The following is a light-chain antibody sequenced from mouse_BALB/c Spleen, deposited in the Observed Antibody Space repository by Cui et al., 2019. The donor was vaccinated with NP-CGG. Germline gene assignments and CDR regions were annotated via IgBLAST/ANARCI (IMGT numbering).Light chain of an antibody. V-gene: IGLV1*01. CDR3: ALLYSNHWV. CDR1: TGAVTTSNY. J-gene: IGLJ1*01. CDR2: GTN. Sequence: QAVVTQESALTTSPGETVTLTCRSSTGAVTTSNYANWVQEKPDHLFTGLIGGTNNRAPGVPARFSCSLIGDKAALTITGAQTEDDAIYFCALLYSNHWVFGGGTKLTVL.